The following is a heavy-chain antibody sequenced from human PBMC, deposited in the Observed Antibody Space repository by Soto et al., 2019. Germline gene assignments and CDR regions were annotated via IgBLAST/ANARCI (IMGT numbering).Heavy chain of an antibody. CDR3: ARDRYYDSTYNFDL. CDR2: ISSSSSTI. D-gene: IGHD3-22*01. CDR1: GFTFSSYS. J-gene: IGHJ2*01. V-gene: IGHV3-48*02. Sequence: EVQLVESGGGLVQPGGSLRLSCAASGFTFSSYSMNWVRQAPGKGLEWVSYISSSSSTIYYADSVKGRFTIPRDNAKNSLYLQMNSLRDEDTAVYYCARDRYYDSTYNFDLWGRGTLVTVSS.